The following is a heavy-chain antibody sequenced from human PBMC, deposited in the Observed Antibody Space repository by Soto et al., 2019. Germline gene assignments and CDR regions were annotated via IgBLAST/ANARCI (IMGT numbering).Heavy chain of an antibody. CDR3: AGARIAAAGTSDY. D-gene: IGHD6-13*01. CDR2: ISAYNGDT. CDR1: GYTFSGYG. J-gene: IGHJ4*02. Sequence: ASVKVSCKASGYTFSGYGTSWVRQAPGQGLEWMGWISAYNGDTNSAQKLQGRVTMTRDTSMSTAYMELRSLRSDDTAVYYCAGARIAAAGTSDYWGQGTLVTVSS. V-gene: IGHV1-18*01.